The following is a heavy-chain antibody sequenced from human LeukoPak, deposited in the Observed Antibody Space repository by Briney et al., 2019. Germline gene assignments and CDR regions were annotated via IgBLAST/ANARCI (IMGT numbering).Heavy chain of an antibody. D-gene: IGHD6-13*01. CDR1: GGSFSGYY. CDR2: INHSGST. Sequence: SETLSLTCAVYGGSFSGYYWSWIRQPPGKGLEGIGEINHSGSTNYNPSLKSRVTISVDTSKNQFSLKLSSVTAADTAVYYCARGRNGYSRRWDIGGAALVYWGQGTLVTVSS. V-gene: IGHV4-34*01. CDR3: ARGRNGYSRRWDIGGAALVY. J-gene: IGHJ4*02.